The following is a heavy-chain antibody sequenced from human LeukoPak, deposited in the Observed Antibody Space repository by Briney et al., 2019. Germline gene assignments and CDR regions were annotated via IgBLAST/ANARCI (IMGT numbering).Heavy chain of an antibody. CDR2: VYYSGST. Sequence: SSETLSLTCTVSGGSISSSSYYWGWIRQPPGKGLEWIGSVYYSGSTYYNPSLKSRVTISVDTSKNQFSLKLSSVTAADTAVYYCARGLSSGWSYYFDYWGQGTLVTVSS. CDR3: ARGLSSGWSYYFDY. J-gene: IGHJ4*02. D-gene: IGHD6-19*01. CDR1: GGSISSSSYY. V-gene: IGHV4-39*01.